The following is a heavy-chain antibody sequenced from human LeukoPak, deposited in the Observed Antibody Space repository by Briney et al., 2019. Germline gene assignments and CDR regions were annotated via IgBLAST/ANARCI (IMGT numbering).Heavy chain of an antibody. CDR2: ISGSGGST. CDR3: ARNWGLDY. J-gene: IGHJ4*02. CDR1: GFTFSIYA. Sequence: GGSLRLSCAASGFTFSIYAMTWARQAPGRGLEWVSVISGSGGSTYCADSLKGRFTISRDNSKNTLSLQMDTLGAEDTAVYYCARNWGLDYWGQGTLVTVSS. D-gene: IGHD7-27*01. V-gene: IGHV3-23*01.